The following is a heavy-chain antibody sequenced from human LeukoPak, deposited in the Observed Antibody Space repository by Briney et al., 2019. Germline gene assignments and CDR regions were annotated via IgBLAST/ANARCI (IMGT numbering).Heavy chain of an antibody. V-gene: IGHV1-18*01. Sequence: GASVKVSCKASGYTFTSYAISWVRQAPGQGLEWMGWISTYNGHTNCAQKLQGRGTMTTDTSTRTAYMELRSLRSDDTAVYYCAREDNLMDFWSGYSDYWGQGTLVTVSS. CDR1: GYTFTSYA. J-gene: IGHJ4*02. CDR3: AREDNLMDFWSGYSDY. D-gene: IGHD3-3*01. CDR2: ISTYNGHT.